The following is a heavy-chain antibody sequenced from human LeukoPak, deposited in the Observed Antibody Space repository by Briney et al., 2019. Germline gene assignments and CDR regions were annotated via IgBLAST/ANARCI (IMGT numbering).Heavy chain of an antibody. J-gene: IGHJ4*02. Sequence: GGSLRLSCAASGFTFSSYAMSWVRQAPGKGLEWVSAISGSGGSTYYADSVKGRFTISRANSKNTLYLQMNSLRAEDTAVYYCAKDNAGDFWSGYYTGFNYWGQGTLVTVSS. CDR1: GFTFSSYA. D-gene: IGHD3-3*01. CDR3: AKDNAGDFWSGYYTGFNY. V-gene: IGHV3-23*01. CDR2: ISGSGGST.